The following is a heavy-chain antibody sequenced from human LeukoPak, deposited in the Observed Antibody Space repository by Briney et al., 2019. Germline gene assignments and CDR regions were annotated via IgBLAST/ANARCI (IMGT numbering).Heavy chain of an antibody. CDR2: IHYSGST. D-gene: IGHD6-6*01. V-gene: IGHV4-31*03. Sequence: SETLSLTCTVSGGSISSGDYYWTWIRQHPGKGLEWIGYIHYSGSTSYNPSLVSRVSISVDTSEEQFSLKLNSVTAADTAMYYCARFGKRKDTSSHYFDYWGQGTLVTASS. J-gene: IGHJ4*02. CDR3: ARFGKRKDTSSHYFDY. CDR1: GGSISSGDYY.